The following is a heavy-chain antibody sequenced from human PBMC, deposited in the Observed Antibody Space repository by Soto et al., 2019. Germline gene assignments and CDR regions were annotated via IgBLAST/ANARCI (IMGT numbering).Heavy chain of an antibody. V-gene: IGHV3-23*01. CDR3: ASRGDIVATIDACDI. CDR1: GFTFSSYA. CDR2: ISGSGGST. D-gene: IGHD5-12*01. J-gene: IGHJ3*02. Sequence: GGSLRLSCAASGFTFSSYAMSWVRQAPGKGLEWVSAISGSGGSTYYADSVKGRFTISRDKSKNTLYLQMNSLRAEDTAIYYCASRGDIVATIDACDIWGQGTMVTVSS.